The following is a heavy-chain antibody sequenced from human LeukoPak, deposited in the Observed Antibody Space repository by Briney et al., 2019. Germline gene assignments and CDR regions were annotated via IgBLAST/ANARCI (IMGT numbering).Heavy chain of an antibody. V-gene: IGHV1-69*04. Sequence: ASVKVSCKASGGAFSSYAISWVRQAPGQGLEWMGRIISILGIANYAQKFQGRVTITADKSTSTAYMELSSLRSEDTAVYYCAREMGTLDYDFWSGTNPGWFDPWGQGTLVTVSS. CDR2: IISILGIA. CDR1: GGAFSSYA. CDR3: AREMGTLDYDFWSGTNPGWFDP. J-gene: IGHJ5*02. D-gene: IGHD3-3*01.